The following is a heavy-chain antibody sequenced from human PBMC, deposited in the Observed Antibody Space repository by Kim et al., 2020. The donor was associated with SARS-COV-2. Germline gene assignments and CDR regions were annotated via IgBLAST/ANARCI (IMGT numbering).Heavy chain of an antibody. CDR3: ARVHGDYYFDY. V-gene: IGHV1-3*01. Sequence: TKYSQNFQGRVTITRDTSASTAYMELSSLRSEDTAVYYCARVHGDYYFDYWGQGTLVTVSS. D-gene: IGHD3-3*01. CDR2: T. J-gene: IGHJ4*02.